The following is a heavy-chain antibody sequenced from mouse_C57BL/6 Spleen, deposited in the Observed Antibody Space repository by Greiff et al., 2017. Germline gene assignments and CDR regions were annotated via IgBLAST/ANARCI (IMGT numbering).Heavy chain of an antibody. CDR2: INPYNGDT. CDR1: GYSFTGYF. Sequence: VQLQQSGPELVKPGDSVKISCKASGYSFTGYFMNWVMQSHGKSLEWIGRINPYNGDTFYNQKFKGKATLTVDKSSSTAHMELRSLTSEDSAVYYCAREGSNYGFAWFAYWGQGTLVTVSA. J-gene: IGHJ3*01. D-gene: IGHD2-5*01. CDR3: AREGSNYGFAWFAY. V-gene: IGHV1-20*01.